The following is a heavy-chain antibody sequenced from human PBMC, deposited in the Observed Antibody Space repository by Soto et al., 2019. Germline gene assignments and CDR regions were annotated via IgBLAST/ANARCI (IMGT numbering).Heavy chain of an antibody. D-gene: IGHD5-12*01. CDR2: ISSSGSSV. V-gene: IGHV3-48*03. CDR3: VRYCSSTLCNGVATRTFDY. CDR1: RFTFITYE. J-gene: IGHJ4*02. Sequence: GGSLRLSCAASRFTFITYEMHWVRQAPGKGLEWVSCISSSGSSVYYADSVKGRFTISRDNSRNSLYLQMNSLRDEDTALYYCVRYCSSTLCNGVATRTFDYWGQGALVTVSS.